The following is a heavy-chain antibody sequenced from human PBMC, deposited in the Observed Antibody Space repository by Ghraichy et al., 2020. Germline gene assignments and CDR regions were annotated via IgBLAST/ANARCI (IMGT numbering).Heavy chain of an antibody. D-gene: IGHD5-18*01. CDR1: DASIISLKHS. J-gene: IGHJ4*02. V-gene: IGHV4-31*03. Sequence: SQTLSLTCTVPDASIISLKHSWAWIRQNAGQVMEWIGSVNFGENFSYHPSMRYRAAISVDTAANQISLRLTSVTAADSALYFCARGEWNPGRNGYTSTQFFDLWGRGVRVTVSS. CDR3: ARGEWNPGRNGYTSTQFFDL. CDR2: VNFGENF.